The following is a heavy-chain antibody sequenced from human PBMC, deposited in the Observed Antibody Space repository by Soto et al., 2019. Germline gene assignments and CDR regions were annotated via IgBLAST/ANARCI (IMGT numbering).Heavy chain of an antibody. CDR1: GFTFSSYA. Sequence: PGGSLRLSCAASGFTFSSYAMHWVRQAPGKGLEWVAVISYDGSNKYYADSVKGRFTISRDNSKNTLYLQMNSLRAEDTAVYYCARAYGSGSYYSSEAWGQGTLVTVSS. D-gene: IGHD3-10*01. CDR3: ARAYGSGSYYSSEA. J-gene: IGHJ5*02. V-gene: IGHV3-30-3*01. CDR2: ISYDGSNK.